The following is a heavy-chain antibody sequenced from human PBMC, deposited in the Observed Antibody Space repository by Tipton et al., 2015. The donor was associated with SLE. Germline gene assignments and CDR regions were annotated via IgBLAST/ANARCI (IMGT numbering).Heavy chain of an antibody. CDR2: IYYSGST. J-gene: IGHJ3*02. CDR3: ARGEMDVFDI. CDR1: GGSISSYY. V-gene: IGHV4-59*12. Sequence: TLSLTCTVSGGSISSYYWSWIRQPPGKGLEWIGYIYYSGSTNYNPSLTSRVTISVDTSKNQFSLRLSSVTAADTAVYYCARGEMDVFDIWGQGTVISVSS.